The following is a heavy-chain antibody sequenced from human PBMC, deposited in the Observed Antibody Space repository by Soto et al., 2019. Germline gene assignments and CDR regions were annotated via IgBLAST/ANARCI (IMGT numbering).Heavy chain of an antibody. CDR1: DGSISGSNYQ. J-gene: IGHJ3*02. V-gene: IGHV4-39*01. CDR3: ARSRGGRLQQRVLEWFPLATDAFDI. D-gene: IGHD3-3*01. Sequence: QLQLQESGPGLVKPSETVSLTCTVLDGSISGSNYQWGWIRQPPGKGLEWIGSVHYSVGTNYSPSIKSGVTMSGDTSKHQFSLKLTSVTAADTAKYYCARSRGGRLQQRVLEWFPLATDAFDIWGEGTMVDVSS. CDR2: VHYSVGT.